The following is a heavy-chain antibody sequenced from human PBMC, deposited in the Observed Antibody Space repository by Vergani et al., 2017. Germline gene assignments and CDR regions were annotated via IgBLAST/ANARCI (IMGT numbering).Heavy chain of an antibody. Sequence: VQLVESEGAVVQPGGSLRLSCVASGFTFSSHAMSWVRQGHGQGLEWVSSIKNTGDSTHYADSVKGRFTISRDNSKNTLYLEMNSLRGDDTAIYYCVRARCSDHCFMSNWFDSWGQGTLVTVSS. V-gene: IGHV3-23*04. J-gene: IGHJ5*01. CDR1: GFTFSSHA. CDR3: VRARCSDHCFMSNWFDS. D-gene: IGHD2-15*01. CDR2: IKNTGDST.